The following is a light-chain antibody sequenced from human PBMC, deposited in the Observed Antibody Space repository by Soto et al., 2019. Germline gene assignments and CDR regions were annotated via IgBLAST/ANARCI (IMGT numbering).Light chain of an antibody. Sequence: QSALTQPASVSGSPGQSITISCTGTSSDVGGYNYVSWYQQHPGKAPKLMIYEVSNRPSGVSNRFSGSKSVNTASLTISGLQAEDEADYYCTSYTNSNTPVLFGGGTKLTV. J-gene: IGLJ2*01. CDR1: SSDVGGYNY. V-gene: IGLV2-14*01. CDR3: TSYTNSNTPVL. CDR2: EVS.